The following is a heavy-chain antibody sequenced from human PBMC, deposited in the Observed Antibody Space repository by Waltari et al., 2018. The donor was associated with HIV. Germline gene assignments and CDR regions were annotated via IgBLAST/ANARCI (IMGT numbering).Heavy chain of an antibody. CDR3: AKDPNKFSIHYFDY. D-gene: IGHD2-2*01. V-gene: IGHV3-30*02. CDR2: IWFYGSNK. J-gene: IGHJ4*02. Sequence: QVQLVESGGGVVQRGGSLRLSCAASGFTFRNYGMHWFRQAPGKGLEGEAIIWFYGSNKNCTDSVKGRFTVSRDNSRNTLYLQMNNLRSEDTAVYYWAKDPNKFSIHYFDYWGQGTLVTVSS. CDR1: GFTFRNYG.